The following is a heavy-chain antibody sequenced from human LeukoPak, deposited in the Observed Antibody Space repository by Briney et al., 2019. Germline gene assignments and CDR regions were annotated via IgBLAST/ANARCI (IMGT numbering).Heavy chain of an antibody. Sequence: ASVKVSCKASGYTFTSYGISWVRQAPGQGLEWMGWISAYSGNTKYAQKLQGRVSMTTDTSTSTAYMELRSLRSDDTAVYYCAREGYYYDSSGYYRSDWYFDLWGRGTLVTVSS. CDR2: ISAYSGNT. V-gene: IGHV1-18*01. D-gene: IGHD3-22*01. J-gene: IGHJ2*01. CDR1: GYTFTSYG. CDR3: AREGYYYDSSGYYRSDWYFDL.